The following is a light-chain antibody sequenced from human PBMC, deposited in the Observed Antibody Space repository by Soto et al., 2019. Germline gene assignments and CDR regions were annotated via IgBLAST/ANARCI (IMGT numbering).Light chain of an antibody. CDR2: GAS. J-gene: IGKJ1*01. CDR3: QQRNNWPHTWT. Sequence: EIVLTQSPATLSLSPGERATLSCRASLSVGSYLAWYRQKPGQAPRLLISGASNRAPGIPARFSGSGSGTEFTLTISSLEPEDFAVYYCQQRNNWPHTWTFGQGTKVDIK. V-gene: IGKV3-11*01. CDR1: LSVGSY.